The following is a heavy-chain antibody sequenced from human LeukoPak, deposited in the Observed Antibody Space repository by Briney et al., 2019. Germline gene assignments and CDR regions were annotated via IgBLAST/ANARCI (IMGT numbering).Heavy chain of an antibody. V-gene: IGHV1-8*01. D-gene: IGHD1-26*01. J-gene: IGHJ2*01. CDR2: MNPNSGKT. CDR1: VYTFTSYD. Sequence: ASVTVSLKSSVYTFTSYDINWVRQATGQGLEWRGWMNPNSGKTGYAQKFQGRVPMTRNTSVSTAYMELSSLRSEDTAVYYCARVPYRPDGYSDLWGRGTLVSVSS. CDR3: ARVPYRPDGYSDL.